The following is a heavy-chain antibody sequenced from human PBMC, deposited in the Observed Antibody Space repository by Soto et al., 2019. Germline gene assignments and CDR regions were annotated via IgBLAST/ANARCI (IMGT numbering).Heavy chain of an antibody. J-gene: IGHJ6*02. CDR3: ARGSLVTTAYYYYGMDV. CDR2: INAGNGNT. CDR1: GYTFTSYA. D-gene: IGHD4-17*01. V-gene: IGHV1-3*01. Sequence: QVQLVQSGAEVKKPGASVKVSCKASGYTFTSYAMHWVRQAPGQRLEWMGWINAGNGNTKYSQKCQGRVTSTRDTSASTAYRELSSLRSEDTAVYYCARGSLVTTAYYYYGMDVWGQGTTVTVSS.